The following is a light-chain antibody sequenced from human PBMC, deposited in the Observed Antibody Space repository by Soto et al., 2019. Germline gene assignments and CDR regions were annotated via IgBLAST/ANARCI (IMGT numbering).Light chain of an antibody. CDR2: ATS. J-gene: IGKJ1*01. CDR1: RSVDTD. Sequence: EILMTQSPATLSVSPGDSATLSCRASRSVDTDLAWYQQKPGQAPRLLVFATSARPSGVPDRFSGSRSGTAFTLPISSLQPEDSATSYCHQYYNRHPWTFGQGTKVDIK. CDR3: HQYYNRHPWT. V-gene: IGKV3-15*01.